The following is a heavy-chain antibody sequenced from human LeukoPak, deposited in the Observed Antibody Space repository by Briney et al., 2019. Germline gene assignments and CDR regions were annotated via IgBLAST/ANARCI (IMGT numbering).Heavy chain of an antibody. V-gene: IGHV1-2*02. CDR1: GYTFTGYY. CDR3: ARPSGSYYSDFDY. Sequence: ASVKVSCKASGYTFTGYYMHWVRQAPGQGLEWMGWINPNSGGTNYAQKFQGRVTMTRDTSISTAYMGLSRLRSDDTAVYYCARPSGSYYSDFDYWGQGTLVTVSS. CDR2: INPNSGGT. J-gene: IGHJ4*02. D-gene: IGHD1-26*01.